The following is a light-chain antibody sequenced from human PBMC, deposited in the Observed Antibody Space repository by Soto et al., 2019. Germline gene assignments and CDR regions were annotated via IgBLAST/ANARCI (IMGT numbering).Light chain of an antibody. CDR1: QSVSNY. J-gene: IGKJ4*01. Sequence: EIVLTQSPATLSLSPGERATLSCRASQSVSNYLAWFQQKPGQAPRLLIYDASNSATGIPARFSGSGSGTDFTLTISSLEPEDCAVYYCQQRSSWPLLTFGGGTKVEI. CDR3: QQRSSWPLLT. V-gene: IGKV3-11*01. CDR2: DAS.